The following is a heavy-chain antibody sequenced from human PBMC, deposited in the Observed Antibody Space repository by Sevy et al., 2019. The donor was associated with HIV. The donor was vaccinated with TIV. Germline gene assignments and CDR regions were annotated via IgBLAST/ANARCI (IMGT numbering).Heavy chain of an antibody. Sequence: GGSLRLSCAASGFTFTYAWMTWVRQAPGKGLEWLGRIKSRADGGTIDYAASVKGRFRISRDDSKNTLYLQMNSLKTXXTGVYYCSTDPIIVLLVTDGMDVWGQGTSVTVSS. J-gene: IGHJ6*02. V-gene: IGHV3-15*01. CDR2: IKSRADGGTI. CDR1: GFTFTYAW. D-gene: IGHD2-8*02. CDR3: STDPIIVLLVTDGMDV.